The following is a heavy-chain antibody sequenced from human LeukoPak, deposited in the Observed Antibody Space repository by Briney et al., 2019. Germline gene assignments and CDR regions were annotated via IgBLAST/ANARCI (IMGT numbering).Heavy chain of an antibody. V-gene: IGHV3-7*01. CDR2: IKQDGSEK. D-gene: IGHD3-10*01. CDR1: GFTFSSYW. J-gene: IGHJ4*02. Sequence: GGSLRLSCAASGFTFSSYWMSWVRQAPGKGLEWVANIKQDGSEKYYVDSVKGRFTISRDNAKNSLYLQMNSLRAEDTAVYYCARSPPFLLCFGELSSPTTFDYWGQGTLVTVSS. CDR3: ARSPPFLLCFGELSSPTTFDY.